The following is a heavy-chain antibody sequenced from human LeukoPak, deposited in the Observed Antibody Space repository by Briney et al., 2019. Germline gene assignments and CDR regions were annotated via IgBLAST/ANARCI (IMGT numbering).Heavy chain of an antibody. Sequence: GGSLRLSCAVSGITLSNYGMSWVRQAPGKGLEWVAGLSGSGGGTNYADSVQGRFTISRDNPKNTLYLQMNSLRAEDTAVYFCEIRVVVILVFLDGFHKEAPYCDPWCHGPLVTVS. D-gene: IGHD3/OR15-3a*01. V-gene: IGHV3-23*01. CDR1: GITLSNYG. CDR3: EIRVVVILVFLDGFHKEAPYCDP. J-gene: IGHJ5*02. CDR2: LSGSGGGT.